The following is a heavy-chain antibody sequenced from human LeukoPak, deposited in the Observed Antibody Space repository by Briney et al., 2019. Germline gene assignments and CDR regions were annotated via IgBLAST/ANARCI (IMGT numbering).Heavy chain of an antibody. V-gene: IGHV4-34*01. Sequence: SETLSLTCAVYGGSFSGYYWSWIRQPPGKGLEWIGEINHSGSTNYNPSLKSRVTISVDTSKNQFSLKLSSVTAADTAVYYCAKIAAAGRAAGAFDIWGQGTMVTVSS. CDR1: GGSFSGYY. CDR3: AKIAAAGRAAGAFDI. D-gene: IGHD6-13*01. J-gene: IGHJ3*02. CDR2: INHSGST.